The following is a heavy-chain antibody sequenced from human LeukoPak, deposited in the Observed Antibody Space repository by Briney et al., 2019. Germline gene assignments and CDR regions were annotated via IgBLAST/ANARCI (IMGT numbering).Heavy chain of an antibody. CDR3: ARATTVTTSPSGYFDY. J-gene: IGHJ4*02. CDR1: GFTFSSYW. CDR2: IKQDGSEK. Sequence: GGSLRLSCAASGFTFSSYWMSWVRQAPGKGLEWVANIKQDGSEKYYVDSVKGRFTISRDNAKNSLYLQMNSLRAEDTAVYHCARATTVTTSPSGYFDYWGQGTLVTVSS. V-gene: IGHV3-7*04. D-gene: IGHD4-17*01.